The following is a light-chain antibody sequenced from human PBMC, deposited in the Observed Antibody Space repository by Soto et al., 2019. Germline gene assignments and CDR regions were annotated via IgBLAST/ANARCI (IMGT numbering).Light chain of an antibody. Sequence: DIQMTQSPSSLSASVGDRVTITCRASQSISSYVNWYQQKPGKAPKLLIYAASSLQSGVPSRFSRSGSETDFTLTISRLQHEECATYYCQQTYSTHWTFGQGTKVEIK. J-gene: IGKJ1*01. CDR3: QQTYSTHWT. CDR2: AAS. CDR1: QSISSY. V-gene: IGKV1-39*01.